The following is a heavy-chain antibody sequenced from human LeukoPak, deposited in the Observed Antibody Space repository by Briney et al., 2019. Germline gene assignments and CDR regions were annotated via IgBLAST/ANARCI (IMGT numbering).Heavy chain of an antibody. CDR1: GFAFSSYW. Sequence: HPGGSLRLSCEASGFAFSSYWASWVRQAPGKGLEWVSAISGSGGSTYYADSVKGRFTISRDNSKNTLYLQMNSLRAEDTAVYYCAVHGSGRAFDIWGQGTMVTVSS. J-gene: IGHJ3*02. V-gene: IGHV3-23*01. CDR3: AVHGSGRAFDI. CDR2: ISGSGGST. D-gene: IGHD3-10*01.